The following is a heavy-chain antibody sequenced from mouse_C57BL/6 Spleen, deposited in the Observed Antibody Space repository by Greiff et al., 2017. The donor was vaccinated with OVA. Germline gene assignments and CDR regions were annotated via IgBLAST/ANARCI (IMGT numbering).Heavy chain of an antibody. D-gene: IGHD4-1*01. V-gene: IGHV5-17*01. Sequence: EVQVVESGGGLVKPGGSLKLSCAASGFTFSDYGMHWVRQAPEKGLEWVAYISSGSSTIYYADTVKGRFTISRDNAKNTLFLQMTSLRSEDTAMYYCARGPNWDDWYFDVWGTGTTVTVSS. CDR2: ISSGSSTI. J-gene: IGHJ1*03. CDR1: GFTFSDYG. CDR3: ARGPNWDDWYFDV.